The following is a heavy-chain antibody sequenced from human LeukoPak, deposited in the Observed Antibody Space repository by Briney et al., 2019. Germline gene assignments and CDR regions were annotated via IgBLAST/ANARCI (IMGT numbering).Heavy chain of an antibody. CDR3: ARGFRSVTTWGYFDY. V-gene: IGHV3-66*01. CDR2: IYSGGGT. J-gene: IGHJ4*02. Sequence: GGSLRLSWAASGFTVSTNYMSWVRQAPGKGLEWVSLIYSGGGTYYADSVKGRFTISRDNSRYTLSLQMNSLRVDDTAVYYCARGFRSVTTWGYFDYWGQGALVTVSS. CDR1: GFTVSTNY. D-gene: IGHD4-17*01.